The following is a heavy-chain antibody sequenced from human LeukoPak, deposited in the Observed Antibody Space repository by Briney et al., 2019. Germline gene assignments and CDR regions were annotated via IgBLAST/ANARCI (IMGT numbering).Heavy chain of an antibody. CDR2: IYPGDSDT. Sequence: GESLKISCKGSGYSFTSYWIGWVRQMPGKGLEWMGIIYPGDSDTRYSPSFQGQVTISADKSISTAYLQWGSLKASDTAMYYCARQEVPAASTYYFDYWGQGTLVTVSS. CDR1: GYSFTSYW. J-gene: IGHJ4*02. CDR3: ARQEVPAASTYYFDY. V-gene: IGHV5-51*01. D-gene: IGHD2-2*01.